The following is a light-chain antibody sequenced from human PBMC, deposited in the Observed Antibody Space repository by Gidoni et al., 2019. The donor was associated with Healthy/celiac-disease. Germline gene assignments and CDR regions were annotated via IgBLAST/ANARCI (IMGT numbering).Light chain of an antibody. V-gene: IGKV2-28*01. CDR2: LGS. CDR3: MQALQTPRT. J-gene: IGKJ3*01. CDR1: QSLLHSNGYNY. Sequence: DIVMTQFPLSLPVTPGEPASISCRSSQSLLHSNGYNYLDWYLQKPGQSPQLLIYLGSNRASGVPDRFSGRGSGTDFTLKISKVEAEDVGVYYCMQALQTPRTFGPXTKVDIK.